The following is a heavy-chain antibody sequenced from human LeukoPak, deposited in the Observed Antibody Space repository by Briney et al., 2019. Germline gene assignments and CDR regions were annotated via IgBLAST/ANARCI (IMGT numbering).Heavy chain of an antibody. Sequence: GGSLRLSCAAPGFTFSRYWMSWVRQAPGKGLEWVASIRQDGSEKYSVDSVKGRFTVSRDNAKNSLYLQMNSLRAADTALYYCAREADLGTAISGSFDIWGQGTMVTVS. CDR2: IRQDGSEK. J-gene: IGHJ3*02. V-gene: IGHV3-7*01. CDR3: AREADLGTAISGSFDI. D-gene: IGHD2-21*02. CDR1: GFTFSRYW.